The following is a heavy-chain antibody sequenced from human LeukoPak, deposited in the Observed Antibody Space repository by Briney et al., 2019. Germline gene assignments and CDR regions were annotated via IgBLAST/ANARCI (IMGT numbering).Heavy chain of an antibody. J-gene: IGHJ5*02. CDR2: TVSRGTT. Sequence: GGSLRLSCVASGFTFTSDAMNWVRQAPGKGLEWVSSTVSRGTTQYADSVKGRFTVSRDTSKNTLYLQMNSLRANDTAVYYCAKCSTSAYTTGWCNWIDPWGQGTLVTVSS. D-gene: IGHD6-19*01. CDR3: AKCSTSAYTTGWCNWIDP. V-gene: IGHV3-23*01. CDR1: GFTFTSDA.